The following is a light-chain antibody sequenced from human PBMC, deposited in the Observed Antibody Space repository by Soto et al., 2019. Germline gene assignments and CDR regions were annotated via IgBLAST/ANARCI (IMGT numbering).Light chain of an antibody. J-gene: IGLJ3*02. CDR2: EVN. Sequence: QSALTQPPSASGSPGQSVTISCTGTSSDIGGYNFVSWYQQHPGKAPKLIIYEVNKRPSGVPDRFSGSKSGNTASLTVSGLQADDKGDYYCSSYAGTNNLGVFGGGTKVTVL. CDR1: SSDIGGYNF. V-gene: IGLV2-8*01. CDR3: SSYAGTNNLGV.